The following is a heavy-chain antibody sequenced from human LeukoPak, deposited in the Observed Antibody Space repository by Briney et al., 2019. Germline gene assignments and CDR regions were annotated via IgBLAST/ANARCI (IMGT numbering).Heavy chain of an antibody. CDR3: ARDRNDAFDI. CDR1: GYTFTGYY. J-gene: IGHJ3*02. CDR2: INPNSGGT. Sequence: ASVKVSCKASGYTFTGYYMHWVRQAPGQGLEWMGWINPNSGGTNYAQKFQSRVTMTRDTSTTAYMELSRLRSDDTAVYFCARDRNDAFDIWGQGTMVTVSS. V-gene: IGHV1-2*02.